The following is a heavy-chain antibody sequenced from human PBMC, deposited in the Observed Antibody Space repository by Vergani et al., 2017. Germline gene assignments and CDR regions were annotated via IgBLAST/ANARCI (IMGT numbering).Heavy chain of an antibody. Sequence: QVQLVESGGGVVQPGTSLRLSCVVSGFALNRHAMSWVRQAPGKGLEWVVGISFDGTNEYYPDLVKGRFTISRDIAKNTLYLQVRSLRLEDTGVYHCVRDRGLWDGGRCYTEAWDYCVQGTHVTVSS. V-gene: IGHV3-30-3*01. J-gene: IGHJ4*02. CDR2: ISFDGTNE. CDR1: GFALNRHA. CDR3: VRDRGLWDGGRCYTEAWDY. D-gene: IGHD2-2*02.